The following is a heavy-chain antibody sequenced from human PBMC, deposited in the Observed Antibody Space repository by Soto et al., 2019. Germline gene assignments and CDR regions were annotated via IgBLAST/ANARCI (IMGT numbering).Heavy chain of an antibody. D-gene: IGHD3-16*01. V-gene: IGHV3-33*01. Sequence: LRLSCAASGFTFSSYGMHWVRQAPGKGLEWVAFIWHDGGNKFYAESVKGRFTISRDNSKNTLYLQMTSLSAEDTAMYYCARDGVVNTGFGKDYWGQGTLVTVSS. CDR3: ARDGVVNTGFGKDY. J-gene: IGHJ4*02. CDR2: IWHDGGNK. CDR1: GFTFSSYG.